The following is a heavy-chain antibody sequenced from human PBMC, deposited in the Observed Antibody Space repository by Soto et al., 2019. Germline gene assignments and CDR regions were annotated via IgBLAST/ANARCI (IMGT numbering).Heavy chain of an antibody. CDR3: ARGQAARLYYYYYYGMDV. CDR2: IIPIFGTA. V-gene: IGHV1-69*01. Sequence: QVQLVQSGAEVKKPGSSVKVSCKASGGTFSSYAISWVRQAPGQGLEWMGGIIPIFGTANYAQKFQGRVTITADESTSTAYMELSSLRSEDTAVYYCARGQAARLYYYYYYGMDVWGQGTTFTGSS. J-gene: IGHJ6*02. CDR1: GGTFSSYA. D-gene: IGHD6-6*01.